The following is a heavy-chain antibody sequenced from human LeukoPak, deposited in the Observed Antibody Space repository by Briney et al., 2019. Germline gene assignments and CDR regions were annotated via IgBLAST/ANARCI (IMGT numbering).Heavy chain of an antibody. Sequence: PGRSLRLSCAASGFTFDDYAMHWVRQAPGKGLEWVSGISWNSGSIGYADSVRGRFTISRDNAKNSLYLQMNSLRPEDTALYYCAKDYSSRCYGTYYYYYGMDVWGQGTTVTVSS. J-gene: IGHJ6*02. D-gene: IGHD6-13*01. CDR2: ISWNSGSI. CDR1: GFTFDDYA. CDR3: AKDYSSRCYGTYYYYYGMDV. V-gene: IGHV3-9*01.